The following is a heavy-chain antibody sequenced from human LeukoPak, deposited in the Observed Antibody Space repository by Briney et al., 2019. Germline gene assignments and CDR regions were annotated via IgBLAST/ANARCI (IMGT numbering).Heavy chain of an antibody. CDR3: ARDLSN. Sequence: GGSLRLSCAASGFTFDDYAMHWVRQAPGKGLEWVSYISSSSSTIYYADSVKGRFTISRDNAKNSLYLQMNSLRAEDTAVYYCARDLSNWGQGTMVTVSS. CDR2: ISSSSSTI. CDR1: GFTFDDYA. V-gene: IGHV3-48*01. J-gene: IGHJ3*01.